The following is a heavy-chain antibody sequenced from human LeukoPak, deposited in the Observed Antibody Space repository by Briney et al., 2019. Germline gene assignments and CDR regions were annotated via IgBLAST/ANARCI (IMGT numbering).Heavy chain of an antibody. CDR1: GFIFSTYT. V-gene: IGHV3-21*06. CDR2: ITSGSSYI. Sequence: GGSLRLSCAASGFIFSTYTLIWVRQAPGKELEWVSSITSGSSYIYYADSVKGRFTISRDNAKNSLYLQMNSLRAEDTAVYYCARAIAGATPLDYWGQGTLVTVSS. J-gene: IGHJ4*02. CDR3: ARAIAGATPLDY. D-gene: IGHD1-26*01.